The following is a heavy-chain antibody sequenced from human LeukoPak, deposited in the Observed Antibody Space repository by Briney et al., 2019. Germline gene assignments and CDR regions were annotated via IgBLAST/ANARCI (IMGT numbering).Heavy chain of an antibody. J-gene: IGHJ4*02. CDR1: GFTLSSYA. V-gene: IGHV3-23*01. CDR2: ISGSGGST. D-gene: IGHD3-3*01. Sequence: GGSLRLSCAASGFTLSSYAMSWVRQAPGKGLEWVSAISGSGGSTYYADSVKGRFTISRDNSKNTLYLQMNSLRAEDTAVYYCASDDFWSGYQHMGPFDYWGQGTLVTVSS. CDR3: ASDDFWSGYQHMGPFDY.